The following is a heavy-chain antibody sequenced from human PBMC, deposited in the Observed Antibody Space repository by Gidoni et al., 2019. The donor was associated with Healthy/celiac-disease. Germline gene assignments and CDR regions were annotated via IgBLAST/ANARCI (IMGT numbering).Heavy chain of an antibody. CDR2: IYYSGST. CDR3: ARGTFGGDYVYYYYYYGMDV. V-gene: IGHV4-59*01. J-gene: IGHJ6*02. D-gene: IGHD4-17*01. CDR1: GGSISSYY. Sequence: QVQLQESGPGLVKPSETLSLTCTVSGGSISSYYWRWIRQPPGKGLEWIGYIYYSGSTNYNPSLKSRVTISVDTSKNQFSLKLSSVTAADTAVYYCARGTFGGDYVYYYYYYGMDVWGQGTTVTVSS.